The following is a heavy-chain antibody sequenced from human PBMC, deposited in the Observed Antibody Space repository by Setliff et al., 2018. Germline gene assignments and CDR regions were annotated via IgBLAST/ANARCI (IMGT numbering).Heavy chain of an antibody. Sequence: PGGSLRLSCTASGLSYTNDWVSWVRQAPGRGLEWVAVISYDGGKTYHADSVKGRFIISRDNSENTLYLQMNSLRPEDTAVYYCAREVRPSFDDYWGQGTLVTVSS. J-gene: IGHJ4*02. D-gene: IGHD1-1*01. CDR1: GLSYTNDW. CDR2: ISYDGGKT. V-gene: IGHV3-30*19. CDR3: AREVRPSFDDY.